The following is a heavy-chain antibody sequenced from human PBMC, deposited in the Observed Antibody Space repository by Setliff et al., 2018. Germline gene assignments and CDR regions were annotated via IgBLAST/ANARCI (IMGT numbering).Heavy chain of an antibody. J-gene: IGHJ3*02. D-gene: IGHD2-2*01. V-gene: IGHV4-31*03. CDR1: GGSISSGFYY. CDR2: IYYSGST. Sequence: PSETLSLTCTVSGGSISSGFYYWSWIRQHPGKGLEWIGYIYYSGSTYYNPSLKSRVTVSVDTSKNQFSLKLSSVTAADTAVYYCARVARLVLSGNDFDIWGQGTMVTVSS. CDR3: ARVARLVLSGNDFDI.